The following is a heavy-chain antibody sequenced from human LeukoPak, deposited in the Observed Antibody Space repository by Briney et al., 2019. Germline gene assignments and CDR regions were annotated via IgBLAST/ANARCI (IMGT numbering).Heavy chain of an antibody. D-gene: IGHD5-24*01. V-gene: IGHV3-23*01. CDR2: ISGPGDST. J-gene: IGHJ4*02. CDR1: GFTFSTYS. CDR3: AKSGYNRFDY. Sequence: PGGSLRLSCAASGFTFSTYSMSWIRQSPGKRLEWVTGISGPGDSTYYADSVKGRFTISRDNSKNTLYLQMNSLRAEDTAVYYCAKSGYNRFDYWGQGTLVTVSS.